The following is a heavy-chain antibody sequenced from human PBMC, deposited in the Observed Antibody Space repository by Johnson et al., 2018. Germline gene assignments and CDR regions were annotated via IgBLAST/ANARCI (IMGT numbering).Heavy chain of an antibody. CDR2: INWNGGST. V-gene: IGHV3-9*01. J-gene: IGHJ6*03. CDR1: GFSFDDYA. D-gene: IGHD3-3*01. Sequence: EVQLVETGGGLVQPGRSLRLSCVASGFSFDDYAMHWVRQAPGKGLEWVSSINWNGGSTGYADSVEGRFTISRDNAKNSLYLQMNSLRAEDTALYYYAKSQYCRFCYYMDVWGKGTTVTVSS. CDR3: AKSQYCRFCYYMDV.